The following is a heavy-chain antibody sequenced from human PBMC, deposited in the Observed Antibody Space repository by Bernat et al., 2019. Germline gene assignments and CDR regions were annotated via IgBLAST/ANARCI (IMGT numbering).Heavy chain of an antibody. V-gene: IGHV4-39*01. D-gene: IGHD6-13*01. J-gene: IGHJ6*03. CDR3: AGAPAAGIFYYYYYMDV. Sequence: QLQLQESGPGLVKPSETLSLTCTVSGGSISSSSYYWGWIRQPPGKGLEWIGSIYYSGSTYYNPSLKSRVTISVDTSKNQFSLKLSSVTAADTAVYYCAGAPAAGIFYYYYYMDVWGKGTTVTVSS. CDR1: GGSISSSSYY. CDR2: IYYSGST.